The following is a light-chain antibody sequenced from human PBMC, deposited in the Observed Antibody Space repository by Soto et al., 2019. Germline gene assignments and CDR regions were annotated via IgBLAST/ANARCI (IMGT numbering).Light chain of an antibody. V-gene: IGKV3-11*01. CDR2: DAS. CDR3: QLRSNWIT. J-gene: IGKJ5*01. Sequence: EIVLTQSPATLSLPPGERATLSCRASQSVSTYLGWYQQKPGQAPRLLIYDASNRATGIPARFSGSGSGTDFTLTISSLEPEDFAVYYCQLRSNWITFGQGTRLEIK. CDR1: QSVSTY.